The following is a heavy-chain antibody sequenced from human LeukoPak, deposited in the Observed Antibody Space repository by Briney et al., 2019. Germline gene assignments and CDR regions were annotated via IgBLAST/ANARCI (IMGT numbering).Heavy chain of an antibody. CDR2: IYTSGST. Sequence: SETLSLTCTVPGGSISSGSYYWSWIRQPGGKGLEWIGRIYTSGSTNYNPSLKSRVTISVDTSKNQFSLKLSSVTAADTAVYYCARGRGSNYDFWSGYYTGVFDYWGQGTLVTVSS. J-gene: IGHJ4*02. CDR3: ARGRGSNYDFWSGYYTGVFDY. V-gene: IGHV4-61*02. CDR1: GGSISSGSYY. D-gene: IGHD3-3*01.